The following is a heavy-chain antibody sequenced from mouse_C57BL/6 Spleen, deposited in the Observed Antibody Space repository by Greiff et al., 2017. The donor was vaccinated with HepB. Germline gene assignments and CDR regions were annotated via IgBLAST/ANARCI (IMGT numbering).Heavy chain of an antibody. V-gene: IGHV14-4*01. CDR1: GFNIKDDY. CDR2: IDPENGDT. D-gene: IGHD1-1*01. Sequence: VQLKESGAELVRPGASVKLSCTASGFNIKDDYMHWVKQRPEQGLEWIGWIDPENGDTEYASKFQGKATITADTSSNTAYLQLSSLTSEDTAVYYCTTYSSYGYWGQGTTLTVSS. J-gene: IGHJ2*01. CDR3: TTYSSYGY.